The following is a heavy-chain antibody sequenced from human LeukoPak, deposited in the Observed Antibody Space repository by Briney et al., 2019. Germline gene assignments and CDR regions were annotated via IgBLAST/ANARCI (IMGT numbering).Heavy chain of an antibody. D-gene: IGHD6-13*01. Sequence: GASVKVSCKASGYTFTSYDINWVRQATGQGLEWMGWMNPNSGNTGYAQKLQGRVTMTRNTSISTAYMELSSLTSDDTAVYYCACRIAAAGTKDYWGQGTLVTVSS. J-gene: IGHJ4*02. CDR3: ACRIAAAGTKDY. CDR1: GYTFTSYD. CDR2: MNPNSGNT. V-gene: IGHV1-8*01.